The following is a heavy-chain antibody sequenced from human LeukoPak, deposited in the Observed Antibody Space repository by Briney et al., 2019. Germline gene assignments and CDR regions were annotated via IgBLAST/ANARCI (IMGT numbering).Heavy chain of an antibody. J-gene: IGHJ4*02. CDR2: ISYDGSNK. CDR3: AKAPPGVRGRSSDDY. CDR1: GFTFSSYG. D-gene: IGHD3-10*01. Sequence: GRSLRLSCAASGFTFSSYGMHWVRQAPGKGLEWVAVISYDGSNKYYADSVKGRFTISRDNSKNTLYLQMNSLRVEDTAVYYCAKAPPGVRGRSSDDYWGQGTLVTVSS. V-gene: IGHV3-30*18.